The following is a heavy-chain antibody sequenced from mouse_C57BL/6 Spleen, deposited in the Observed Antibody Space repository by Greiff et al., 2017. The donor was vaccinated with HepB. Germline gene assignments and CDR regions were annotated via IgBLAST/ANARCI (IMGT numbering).Heavy chain of an antibody. J-gene: IGHJ3*01. CDR3: ARGDYGSSPFAY. Sequence: EVKLMESGGGLVQPGESLKLSCESNEYEFPSHDMSWVRKTPEKRLELVAAINSDGGSTYYPDTMERRFIISRDNTKKTLYLQRSSLRSEDTALYYCARGDYGSSPFAYWGQGTLVTVSA. D-gene: IGHD1-1*01. V-gene: IGHV5-2*01. CDR2: INSDGGST. CDR1: EYEFPSHD.